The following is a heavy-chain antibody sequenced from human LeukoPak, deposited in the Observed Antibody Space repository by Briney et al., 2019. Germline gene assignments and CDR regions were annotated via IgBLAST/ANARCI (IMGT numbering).Heavy chain of an antibody. CDR2: IYHSGST. V-gene: IGHV4-30-2*01. CDR3: ARSLPTYYDFWSGYQS. J-gene: IGHJ5*02. D-gene: IGHD3-3*01. CDR1: GGSISSGGYY. Sequence: SETLSLTCTVSGGSISSGGYYWSWIRQPPGKGLEWIGYIYHSGSTYYNPSLKSRVTISVDRSKNQFSLKLSSVTAADTAAYYCARSLPTYYDFWSGYQSWGQGTLVTVSS.